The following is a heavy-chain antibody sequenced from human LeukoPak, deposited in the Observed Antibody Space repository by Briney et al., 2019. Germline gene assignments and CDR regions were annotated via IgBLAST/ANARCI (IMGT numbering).Heavy chain of an antibody. D-gene: IGHD6-19*01. CDR1: GGSISSYY. CDR3: ARHGSEKKKYSSGWYELDY. CDR2: IYYSGST. Sequence: PSETLSLTCTVSGGSISSYYWSWIRQPPGKRLEWIGYIYYSGSTNYNPSLKSRVTISVDTSKNQFSLKLSSVTAADTAVYYCARHGSEKKKYSSGWYELDYWGQGTLVTVSS. V-gene: IGHV4-59*08. J-gene: IGHJ4*02.